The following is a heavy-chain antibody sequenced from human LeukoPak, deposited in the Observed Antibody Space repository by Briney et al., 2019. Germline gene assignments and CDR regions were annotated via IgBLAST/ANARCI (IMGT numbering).Heavy chain of an antibody. CDR2: INHSGST. CDR1: GRSFSGYY. CDR3: ARLVGDSAGY. D-gene: IGHD1-26*01. V-gene: IGHV4-34*01. J-gene: IGHJ4*02. Sequence: SETLSLTCAVYGRSFSGYYWSWIRQPPGKGLEWIGEINHSGSTNYNPSLKSRVTISVDTSKNQFSLKLSSVTAADTAVYYCARLVGDSAGYWGQGTLVTVSS.